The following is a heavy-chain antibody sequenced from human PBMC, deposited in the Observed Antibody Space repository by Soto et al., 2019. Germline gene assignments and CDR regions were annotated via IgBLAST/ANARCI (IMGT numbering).Heavy chain of an antibody. CDR2: INHSGVT. J-gene: IGHJ6*02. V-gene: IGHV4-34*01. Sequence: SETLSLTCAVYCGSFSGYYWSWIRQPPGKGLEWIGEINHSGVTNYKPSLKRRVTISVDTSKNQFSLQLKSVTAADTALYYCARFSGSYYYAMDVWGQGSTVTVS. CDR1: CGSFSGYY. D-gene: IGHD6-19*01. CDR3: ARFSGSYYYAMDV.